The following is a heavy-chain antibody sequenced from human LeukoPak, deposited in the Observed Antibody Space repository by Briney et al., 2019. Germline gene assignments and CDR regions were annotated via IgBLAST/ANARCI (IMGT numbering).Heavy chain of an antibody. V-gene: IGHV3-30*03. CDR3: ARERVDYGDYEPHFDY. Sequence: GGPLRLSCAASGFTFSSYGMHWVRQAPGKGLEWVAVISYDGSNKYYADSVKGRFTISRDNSKNTLYLQMNSLRAEDTAVYYCARERVDYGDYEPHFDYWGQGTLVTVSS. CDR2: ISYDGSNK. CDR1: GFTFSSYG. J-gene: IGHJ4*02. D-gene: IGHD4-17*01.